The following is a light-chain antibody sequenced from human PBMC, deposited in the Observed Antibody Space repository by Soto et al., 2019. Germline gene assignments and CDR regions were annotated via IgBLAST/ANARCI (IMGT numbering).Light chain of an antibody. J-gene: IGLJ1*01. CDR1: SSNIGGNS. CDR2: DGN. CDR3: GSWDSSLSAYV. V-gene: IGLV1-51*01. Sequence: QSALTQPPSVSAAPGQKGTISWSGSSSNIGGNSVSWYQQLPGTAPTLLIYDGNKRPSGIPDRFSGSKSGTSATLGITGFQTGDEADYYCGSWDSSLSAYVFGTGTKVTVL.